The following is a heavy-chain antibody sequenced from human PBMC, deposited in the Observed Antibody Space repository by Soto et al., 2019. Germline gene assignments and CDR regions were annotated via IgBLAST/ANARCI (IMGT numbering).Heavy chain of an antibody. J-gene: IGHJ4*02. V-gene: IGHV3-33*01. CDR1: GFTFSSYG. CDR3: ARGYSSSWYGRYFDY. D-gene: IGHD6-13*01. Sequence: QVQLVESGGGVVQPGRSLRLSCAASGFTFSSYGMHWVRQAPGKGLEWVAVIWYDGSNKYYADSVKGRFTISRDNSKNTLDLQMNSLRAEDTAVYYCARGYSSSWYGRYFDYWGQGTLVTVSS. CDR2: IWYDGSNK.